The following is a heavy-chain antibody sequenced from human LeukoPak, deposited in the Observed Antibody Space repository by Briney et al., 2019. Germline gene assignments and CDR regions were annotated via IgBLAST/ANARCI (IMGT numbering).Heavy chain of an antibody. CDR2: MCGTAGCT. Sequence: GGSLRLSRQASGFTFYMYAMSWVRQAPGKGLEWVASMCGTAGCTFYPDSVKGRFTISRDNSKNVLYLRMNSLTAEDTAIYYCAKDRPNFHENSGHYYRRDGDSWGQGTLVTVSS. J-gene: IGHJ5*01. D-gene: IGHD3-22*01. CDR3: AKDRPNFHENSGHYYRRDGDS. V-gene: IGHV3-23*01. CDR1: GFTFYMYA.